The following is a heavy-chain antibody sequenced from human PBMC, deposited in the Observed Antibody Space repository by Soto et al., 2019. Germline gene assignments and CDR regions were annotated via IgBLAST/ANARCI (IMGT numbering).Heavy chain of an antibody. CDR2: ISSGGSTI. CDR1: GFTFSSHE. CDR3: VRRFDF. Sequence: LRLSCAASGFTFSSHEMNWVRQAPGKGLEWVAYISSGGSTISYADSVKGRFTISRDVAWNSLYLQMISLRAEDTAIYHCVRRFDFWGQGTLVTVSS. J-gene: IGHJ4*02. V-gene: IGHV3-48*03.